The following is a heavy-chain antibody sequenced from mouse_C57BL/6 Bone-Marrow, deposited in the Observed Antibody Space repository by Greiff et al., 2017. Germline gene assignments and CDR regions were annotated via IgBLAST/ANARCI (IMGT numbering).Heavy chain of an antibody. CDR1: GYTFTSYW. D-gene: IGHD2-3*01. V-gene: IGHV1-64*01. CDR3: ARGVVYDGYLYYFDY. Sequence: QVQLQQPGAELVKPGASVKLSCKASGYTFTSYWMHWVKQRPGQGLEWIGMIHPNSGSTNYNEKFKSKATLTVDKSSSTAYMQLSSLTSEDSAVYYCARGVVYDGYLYYFDYWGQGTTLTVSS. J-gene: IGHJ2*01. CDR2: IHPNSGST.